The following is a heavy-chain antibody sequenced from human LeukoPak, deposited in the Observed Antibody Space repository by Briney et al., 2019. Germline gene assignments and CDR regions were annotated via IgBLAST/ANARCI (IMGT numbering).Heavy chain of an antibody. CDR2: TYYRSKRYN. CDR3: ARDLDVDTAMVTNYYGMDV. CDR1: GDSVSSNSAA. Sequence: SQTLSLTCAISGDSVSSNSAAWNWIRQSPSRGLEWLGRTYYRSKRYNDYAVSVKSRITINPDTSKNQFSLQLNSVTPEDMAVYYCARDLDVDTAMVTNYYGMDVWGQGTTVTVSS. D-gene: IGHD5-18*01. V-gene: IGHV6-1*01. J-gene: IGHJ6*02.